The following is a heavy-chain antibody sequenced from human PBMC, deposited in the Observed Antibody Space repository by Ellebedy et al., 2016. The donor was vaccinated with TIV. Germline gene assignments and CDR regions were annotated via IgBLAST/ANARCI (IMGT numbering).Heavy chain of an antibody. V-gene: IGHV3-66*01. CDR1: GFTVSANF. J-gene: IGHJ5*01. CDR3: ARGPNSDS. Sequence: GESLKISCAASGFTVSANFMNWVRHPPGKGLEWVSIIYTSGDTYYADSVKGRFTLSRDNSTNTLYLQMNTLRTDDTAVYYCARGPNSDSWGQGTLVTVSS. CDR2: IYTSGDT.